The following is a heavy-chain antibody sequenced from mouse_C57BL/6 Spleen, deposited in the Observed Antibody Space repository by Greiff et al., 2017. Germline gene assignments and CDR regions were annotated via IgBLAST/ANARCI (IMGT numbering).Heavy chain of an antibody. CDR1: GYTFTSYW. D-gene: IGHD2-4*01. CDR3: ARGIYYDYDDYYAMDY. CDR2: IDPSDSYT. J-gene: IGHJ4*01. V-gene: IGHV1-50*01. Sequence: QVQLQQPGAELVKPGASVKLSCKASGYTFTSYWMQWVKQRPGQGLEWIGEIDPSDSYTNYNQKFKCNATLTVDTASSTAYMQLSSLTSEDSAVYYCARGIYYDYDDYYAMDYWGQGTSVTVSS.